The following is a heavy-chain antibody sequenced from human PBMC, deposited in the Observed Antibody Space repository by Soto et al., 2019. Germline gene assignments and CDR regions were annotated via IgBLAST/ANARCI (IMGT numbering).Heavy chain of an antibody. V-gene: IGHV1-3*01. CDR1: GYTFTSYA. CDR2: INAGNGNT. CDR3: ARDDSVLMVYAMDY. D-gene: IGHD2-8*01. Sequence: QVQLVQSGAEVKKPGASVKVSCKASGYTFTSYAMHWVRQAPGQRLEWMGWINAGNGNTKYSQKFQGRVTITRDTSASTAYMELSSLRSEDTAVYYCARDDSVLMVYAMDYWGQGTLVTVSS. J-gene: IGHJ4*02.